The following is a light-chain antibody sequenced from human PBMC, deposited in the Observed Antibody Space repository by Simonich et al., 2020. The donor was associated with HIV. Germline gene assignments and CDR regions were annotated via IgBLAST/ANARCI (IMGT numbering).Light chain of an antibody. J-gene: IGKJ4*01. CDR2: DAS. CDR3: QQNDDLPLT. CDR1: QDINNS. Sequence: DIQMTQSPSSLSASVGDRITITYQASQDINNSLNWYQQKSGKAPKVLIYDASNLETGVPLRFSGSRSGTNFTFTISSLQAEDIATYYCQQNDDLPLTFGGGTKVEIK. V-gene: IGKV1-33*01.